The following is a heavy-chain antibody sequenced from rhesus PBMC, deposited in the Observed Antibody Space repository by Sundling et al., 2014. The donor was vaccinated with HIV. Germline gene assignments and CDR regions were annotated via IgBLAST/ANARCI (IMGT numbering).Heavy chain of an antibody. D-gene: IGHD5-24*01. CDR1: GGSFSGYY. CDR2: ISGDRGSP. V-gene: IGHV4-165*01. CDR3: AMERYSG. Sequence: QVQLQESGPGLVKPSETLSLTCVVSGGSFSGYYWGWIRQPPGKGLEWIGEISGDRGSPNYNPSLRSRVTISRDTSKNQFSLKFNSVTAADTAIYYCAMERYSGGGQGVLVTVSS. J-gene: IGHJ4*01.